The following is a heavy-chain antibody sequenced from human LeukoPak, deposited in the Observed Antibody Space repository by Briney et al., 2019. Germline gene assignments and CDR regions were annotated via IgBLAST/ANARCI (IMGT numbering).Heavy chain of an antibody. V-gene: IGHV1-2*02. Sequence: ASVKVSCKASGYTFTGYYMHWVRQAPGQGLEWMGWINPNSGGTNYAQKFQGRVTMTRDTSISTAYMELSRLRSDDTAMYYCARDPDSSGYYSPGTAWGQGTLVTVSS. J-gene: IGHJ5*02. CDR2: INPNSGGT. D-gene: IGHD3-22*01. CDR1: GYTFTGYY. CDR3: ARDPDSSGYYSPGTA.